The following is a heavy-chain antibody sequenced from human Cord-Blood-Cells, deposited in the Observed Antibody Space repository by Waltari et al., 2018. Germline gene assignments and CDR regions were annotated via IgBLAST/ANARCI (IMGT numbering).Heavy chain of an antibody. Sequence: QVQLVQSGAEVKKPGSSVKVSCKASGGTFSSYAISWVRQAPGHGLVCLGGIIPIFGTAKYAQKFQGRVTITADESTSTAYMELSSLRSEDTAVYYCARETYYYDSSGYSTPYYLDYWGQGTLVTVSS. CDR1: GGTFSSYA. J-gene: IGHJ4*02. V-gene: IGHV1-69*01. CDR3: ARETYYYDSSGYSTPYYLDY. CDR2: IIPIFGTA. D-gene: IGHD3-22*01.